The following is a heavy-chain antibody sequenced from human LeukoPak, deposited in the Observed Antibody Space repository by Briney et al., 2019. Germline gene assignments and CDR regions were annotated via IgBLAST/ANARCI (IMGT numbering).Heavy chain of an antibody. CDR1: GYTFTNHG. J-gene: IGHJ4*02. CDR2: ISAYNGNT. CDR3: ARGYCTGGSCYFLDY. Sequence: ASVKVSCKASGYTFTNHGISWVRQAPGQGLEWMGWISAYNGNTNYAQKLQGRVTMTTDTSTGTAYMELRSLRSDDTAVYYRARGYCTGGSCYFLDYWGQGTLVTVSS. V-gene: IGHV1-18*04. D-gene: IGHD2-15*01.